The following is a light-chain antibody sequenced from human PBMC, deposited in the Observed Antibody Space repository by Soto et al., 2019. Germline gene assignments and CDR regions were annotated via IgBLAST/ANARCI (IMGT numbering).Light chain of an antibody. CDR1: QAISSH. CDR3: LLDYAYFWA. Sequence: VIWMTQSPSLISASTGDRVNISCRMSQAISSHLAWYQQKPGKAPNLLLFATSTLQGGVPSRFSGSGSGTDFTLTINSLQPEDFATYYCLLDYAYFWAFGQGTKVEVK. CDR2: ATS. V-gene: IGKV1D-8*03. J-gene: IGKJ1*01.